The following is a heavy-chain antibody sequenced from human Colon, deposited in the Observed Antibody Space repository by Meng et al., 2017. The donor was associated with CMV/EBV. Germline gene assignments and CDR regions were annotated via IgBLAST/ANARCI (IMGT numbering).Heavy chain of an antibody. CDR3: AKSRSSTPGIVDD. J-gene: IGHJ4*02. V-gene: IGHV4-61*08. Sequence: GQLQGSGPGLVKPSETLSLPCIVSGVSVTSGAYHWSWIRQSPGKGLEWIGYIYDTGITIYNPSLKSRVTIFLETSKNQFSLNLNSMTTADTAVYYCAKSRSSTPGIVDDWGQGTLVTVSS. CDR1: GVSVTSGAYH. CDR2: IYDTGIT. D-gene: IGHD2/OR15-2a*01.